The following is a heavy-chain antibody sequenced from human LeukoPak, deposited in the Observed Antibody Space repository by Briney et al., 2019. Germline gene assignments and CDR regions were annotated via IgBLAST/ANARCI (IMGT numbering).Heavy chain of an antibody. D-gene: IGHD2-15*01. CDR3: ARTLSSGGSSLNDY. Sequence: ASVKVSCKASGYTFTSYYIHWVRQAPGQGLEWMGIINPSGGSTNYAQKFQGRVTITRDASTSTVYMELSSLRSEDTAVYYCARTLSSGGSSLNDYWGQGTLVTVSS. CDR1: GYTFTSYY. CDR2: INPSGGST. V-gene: IGHV1-46*01. J-gene: IGHJ4*02.